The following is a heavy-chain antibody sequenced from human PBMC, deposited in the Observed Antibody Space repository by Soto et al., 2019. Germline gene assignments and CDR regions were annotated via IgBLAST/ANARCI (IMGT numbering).Heavy chain of an antibody. CDR2: IGTAGDT. CDR1: GFTFSSYD. CDR3: ERNGEENEVFEF. J-gene: IGHJ3*01. Sequence: PGGSLRLSCAASGFTFSSYDMHWVRQATGKGLEWVSAIGTAGDTYYPGSVKGRFTISRENAKNSLYLQMNSLRAGDKAVFYCERNGEENEVFEFWGQGTMVPVSS. D-gene: IGHD2-8*01. V-gene: IGHV3-13*01.